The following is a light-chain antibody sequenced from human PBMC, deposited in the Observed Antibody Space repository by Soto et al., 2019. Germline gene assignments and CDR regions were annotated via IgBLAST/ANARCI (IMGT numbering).Light chain of an antibody. V-gene: IGKV3-20*01. CDR2: GAS. CDR3: QHYGSSLWT. J-gene: IGKJ1*01. Sequence: EIVLTQSPGTLSVSRGERATLSCRASQSVSSSYLAWYQQKPGQAPRLLIYGASSRATGIPDRFSGSGSGTDFTLTISRLEPEDFAVYYCQHYGSSLWTFGQGTKVEIK. CDR1: QSVSSSY.